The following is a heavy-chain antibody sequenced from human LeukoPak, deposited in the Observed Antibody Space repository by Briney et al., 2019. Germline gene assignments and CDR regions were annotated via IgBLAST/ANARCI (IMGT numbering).Heavy chain of an antibody. CDR1: GFTFSSYA. D-gene: IGHD3-3*01. CDR3: AKDVSRMEYYFDY. CDR2: IRYDGSNK. Sequence: GGSLRLSCAASGFTFSSYAMSWVRQAPGQGLEWVAFIRYDGSNKYYADSVKGRFTISRDNSKNTLYLQMNSLRAGDTAVYYCAKDVSRMEYYFDYWGQGTLVTVSS. J-gene: IGHJ4*02. V-gene: IGHV3-30*02.